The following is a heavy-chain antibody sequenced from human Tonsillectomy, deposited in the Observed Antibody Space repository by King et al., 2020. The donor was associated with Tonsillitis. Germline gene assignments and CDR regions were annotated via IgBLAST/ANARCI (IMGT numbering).Heavy chain of an antibody. CDR3: AKVASYYYDSGGDHYFDY. J-gene: IGHJ4*02. D-gene: IGHD3-22*01. CDR2: ISGRGAST. Sequence: VQLVESGGGLVQPGGSLSSSCAASGFTFSSNAMSWVRQPPGKGLEWASAISGRGASTYYAAPVKGRFTISRDNSKNTLYLQMNSLRAEDTAVYYCAKVASYYYDSGGDHYFDYWGQGTLVTVSS. V-gene: IGHV3-23*04. CDR1: GFTFSSNA.